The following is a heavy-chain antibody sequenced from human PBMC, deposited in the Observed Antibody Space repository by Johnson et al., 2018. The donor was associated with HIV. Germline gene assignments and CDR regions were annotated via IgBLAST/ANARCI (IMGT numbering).Heavy chain of an antibody. V-gene: IGHV3-66*01. D-gene: IGHD6-13*01. CDR2: IYSGGST. CDR3: ARDRLGYSSSWGGVDAFDI. Sequence: VQLVESGGGLVQPGGSLRLSCAASGFTVSSNYMSWVRQAPGKGLEWVSVIYSGGSTYYADSVKGRFTISRDNSKNTLYLQMNSLRAEDTAVDYCARDRLGYSSSWGGVDAFDIWGQGTMVTVSS. J-gene: IGHJ3*02. CDR1: GFTVSSNY.